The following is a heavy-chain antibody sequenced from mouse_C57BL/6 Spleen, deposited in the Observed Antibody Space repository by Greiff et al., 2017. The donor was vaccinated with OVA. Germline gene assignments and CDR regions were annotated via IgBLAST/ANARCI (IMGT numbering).Heavy chain of an antibody. V-gene: IGHV3-6*01. CDR1: GYSLTSGYY. CDR3: ARDRDGYYAWFAY. CDR2: ISYDGSN. J-gene: IGHJ3*01. D-gene: IGHD2-3*01. Sequence: EVKLQESGPGLVKPSQSLSLTCSVTGYSLTSGYYWNWIRQFPGNKLEWMGYISYDGSNNYNPSLKNRISIPRDTSKKQFFLKLNSVTTEDTATYYCARDRDGYYAWFAYWGQGTLVTVSA.